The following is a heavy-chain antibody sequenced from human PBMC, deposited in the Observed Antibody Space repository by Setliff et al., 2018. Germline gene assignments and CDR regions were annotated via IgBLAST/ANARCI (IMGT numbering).Heavy chain of an antibody. CDR3: ARTCSGSGCYAGLES. J-gene: IGHJ4*02. CDR2: IWHDGGNK. V-gene: IGHV3-33*08. D-gene: IGHD2-15*01. CDR1: GFTFSNYR. Sequence: GGSLRLSCAASGFTFSNYRMHWVRQAPGKGLEWVAVIWHDGGNKYHADSVKGRFTISRDNSKNTLYLQMNSLRPEDTAVYYCARTCSGSGCYAGLESWGQGTPVTVPS.